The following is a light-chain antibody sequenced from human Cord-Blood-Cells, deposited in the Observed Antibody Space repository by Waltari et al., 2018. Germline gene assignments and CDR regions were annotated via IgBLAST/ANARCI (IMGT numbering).Light chain of an antibody. CDR3: SSYTSRSTPLV. J-gene: IGLJ3*02. CDR1: SSYVGGYNY. V-gene: IGLV2-14*03. CDR2: DVS. Sequence: QSALTQPASVSGSPGQSITISCTGTSSYVGGYNYVSWYQQHPGKAPKLMIYDVSNRPSGVSKRFSGSKSGNTAALTICVLQAEDEADYYCSSYTSRSTPLVFGGGTKLTGL.